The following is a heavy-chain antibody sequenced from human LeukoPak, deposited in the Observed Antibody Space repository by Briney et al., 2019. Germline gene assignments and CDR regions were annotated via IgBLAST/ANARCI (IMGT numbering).Heavy chain of an antibody. J-gene: IGHJ4*02. CDR3: ASRGWYLHYFDY. CDR2: INHSGST. V-gene: IGHV4-34*01. D-gene: IGHD2-15*01. Sequence: PSETLSLTCAVYGGSFSGYYWSWIRQPPGKGLEWIGEINHSGSTNYNTSLKSRVTISVDTSKNQFSLKLSSVTAADTAVYYCASRGWYLHYFDYWGQGTLVTVSS. CDR1: GGSFSGYY.